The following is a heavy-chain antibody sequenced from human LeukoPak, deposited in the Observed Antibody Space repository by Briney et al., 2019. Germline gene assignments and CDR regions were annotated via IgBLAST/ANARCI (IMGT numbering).Heavy chain of an antibody. V-gene: IGHV2-70*04. CDR1: EFSLSTSGMR. CDR2: IDWDDDK. CDR3: ARIPTH. Sequence: SGPTLANPTKTLTLTCTFSEFSLSTSGMRVSWIREPPGKALEWLTRIDWDDDKFYSTSLKTRLTISKDTSKTQVVLTMTNMDAVDTATYYCARIPTHWGQGTLVTVSS. J-gene: IGHJ4*02.